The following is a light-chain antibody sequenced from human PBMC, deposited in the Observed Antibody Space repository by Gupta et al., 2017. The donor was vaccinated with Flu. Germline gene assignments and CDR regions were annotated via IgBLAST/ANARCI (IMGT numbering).Light chain of an antibody. J-gene: IGLJ2*01. CDR1: STDVVRFDS. V-gene: IGLV2-14*03. CDR2: DVS. CDR3: QVCNSISDYVV. Sequence: QSVLTQPASVSGAPGQSITISCTGTSTDVVRFDSVSWYQQHPGQAPELLIYDVSSRPSGVPRRFSGSNSGNTASLTINGVEAGDEADYYCQVCNSISDYVVFGRGTKLTVL.